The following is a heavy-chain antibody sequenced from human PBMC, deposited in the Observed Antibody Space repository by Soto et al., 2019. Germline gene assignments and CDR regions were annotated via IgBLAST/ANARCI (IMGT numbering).Heavy chain of an antibody. J-gene: IGHJ4*02. CDR1: GFTFSNYA. CDR3: TRSPSPTCAGASCYPFDH. Sequence: GGSLRLSCAASGFTFSNYAMSWVRQTPGKRLEWVSAISGSIGTTYHADSVKGRFTISRDNSKNTLSLQMNNLRADDTAVYYCTRSPSPTCAGASCYPFDHWGQGTLVTVS. V-gene: IGHV3-23*01. CDR2: ISGSIGTT. D-gene: IGHD2-2*01.